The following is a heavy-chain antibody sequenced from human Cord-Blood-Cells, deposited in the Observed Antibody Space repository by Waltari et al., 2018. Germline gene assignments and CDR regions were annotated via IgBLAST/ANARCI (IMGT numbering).Heavy chain of an antibody. V-gene: IGHV3-53*01. CDR2: IYSGGST. CDR1: GFTVSSNY. Sequence: EVQLVESGGGLIQPGGSLRLSCAASGFTVSSNYMSWVRQAPGKGLEWVSVIYSGGSTYYADSVKGRFTISRENSKNTLYLQMNSLRAEDTAVYYCARAAVGSGSYYDYWGQGTLVTVSS. J-gene: IGHJ4*02. D-gene: IGHD3-10*01. CDR3: ARAAVGSGSYYDY.